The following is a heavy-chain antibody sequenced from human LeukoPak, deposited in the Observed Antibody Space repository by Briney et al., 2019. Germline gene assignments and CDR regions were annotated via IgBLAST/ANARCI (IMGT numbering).Heavy chain of an antibody. CDR3: TRENYYGSGNYYNELDY. V-gene: IGHV3-73*01. Sequence: PGGSLRLSCAASGFTFSASPMHWVRQASGKGLEWVGRIRSKANSYATAYATSVKGRFTISRDDSKNTAYLQMNSLKTEDTAVYYCTRENYYGSGNYYNELDYWGQGTLVTVSS. J-gene: IGHJ4*02. D-gene: IGHD3-10*01. CDR1: GFTFSASP. CDR2: IRSKANSYAT.